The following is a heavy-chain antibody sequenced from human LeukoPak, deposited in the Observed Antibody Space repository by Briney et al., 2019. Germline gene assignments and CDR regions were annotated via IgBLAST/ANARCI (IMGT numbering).Heavy chain of an antibody. Sequence: SETLSLTCTVSGGSISSYYWSWIRQPPGKGLEWIGYIYYSGSTNYNPSLKSRVTISVDPSKNQFSLKLSSVTAADTAVYYCARASYYYDSSGYYSCDAFDIWGQGTMVTVSS. CDR3: ARASYYYDSSGYYSCDAFDI. D-gene: IGHD3-22*01. CDR1: GGSISSYY. J-gene: IGHJ3*02. V-gene: IGHV4-59*01. CDR2: IYYSGST.